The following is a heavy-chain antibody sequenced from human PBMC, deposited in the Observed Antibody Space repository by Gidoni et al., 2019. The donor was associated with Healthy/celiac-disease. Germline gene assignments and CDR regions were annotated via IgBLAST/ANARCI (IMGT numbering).Heavy chain of an antibody. CDR3: AREDVSGSTGPSFDY. Sequence: QVQLVQSGAEVKKPGASVKVSCKASGYTFTSYYMHWVRQATGQGLEWMGIINPSGGSKSYAQKFQGRVTMTRDTSTRTVYMELSSLRSEDTAVYYCAREDVSGSTGPSFDYWGQGTLVTVSS. CDR2: INPSGGSK. D-gene: IGHD3-16*01. CDR1: GYTFTSYY. J-gene: IGHJ4*02. V-gene: IGHV1-46*01.